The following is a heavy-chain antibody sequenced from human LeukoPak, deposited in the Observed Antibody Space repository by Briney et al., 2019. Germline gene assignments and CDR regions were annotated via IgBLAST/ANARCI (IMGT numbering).Heavy chain of an antibody. Sequence: SETLSLTCTVSGASISSYYWSWIRQPPGKGLEWIGYIYYSGSTSYNPSLKSRVTISVDTYKNQFSLKLSSVTAADTAVYYCAGNFPGDTFDYWGQGTLVTVSS. V-gene: IGHV4-59*01. CDR3: AGNFPGDTFDY. J-gene: IGHJ4*02. CDR2: IYYSGST. D-gene: IGHD2-21*02. CDR1: GASISSYY.